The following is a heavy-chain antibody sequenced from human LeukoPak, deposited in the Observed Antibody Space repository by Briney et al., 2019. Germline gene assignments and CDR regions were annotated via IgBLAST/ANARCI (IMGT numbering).Heavy chain of an antibody. Sequence: PSETLSLTCTVSGGSISSSSYYWGWIRQPPGKGLEWIGSIYYSGSTYYNPSLKSRVTISVDTSKNQFSLKLSSVTAADTAVYYCARHRNWKLQRGAFDIWGQGTMVTVSS. J-gene: IGHJ3*02. CDR1: GGSISSSSYY. CDR3: ARHRNWKLQRGAFDI. CDR2: IYYSGST. V-gene: IGHV4-39*01. D-gene: IGHD1-20*01.